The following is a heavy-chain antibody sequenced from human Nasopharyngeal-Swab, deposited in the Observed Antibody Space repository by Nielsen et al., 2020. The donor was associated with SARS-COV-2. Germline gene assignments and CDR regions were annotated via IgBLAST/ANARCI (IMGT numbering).Heavy chain of an antibody. CDR1: GLTFSDYY. Sequence: GESLKISCAASGLTFSDYYMSWIRQAPGKGLEWVSYISSSGSTIYYADSVKGRFTISRDNAKNSLYLQMNSLRAEDTAVYYCARVTYYYGSGGNFDYWGQGTLVTVSS. D-gene: IGHD3-10*01. V-gene: IGHV3-11*04. J-gene: IGHJ4*02. CDR3: ARVTYYYGSGGNFDY. CDR2: ISSSGSTI.